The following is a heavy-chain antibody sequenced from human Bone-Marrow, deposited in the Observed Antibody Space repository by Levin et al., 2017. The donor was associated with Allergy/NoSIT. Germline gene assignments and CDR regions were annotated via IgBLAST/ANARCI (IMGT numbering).Heavy chain of an antibody. CDR2: FDPEEGET. Sequence: GESLKISCKVSGNTLIDLSMHWVRQAPGKGLEWMGGFDPEEGETIYAQNFQGRVTMTEDTSTDTAYMELNSLRSDDTAVYYCAKGPDEASAGPFDYWGQGTLVTVSS. CDR3: AKGPDEASAGPFDY. J-gene: IGHJ4*02. CDR1: GNTLIDLS. D-gene: IGHD6-13*01. V-gene: IGHV1-24*01.